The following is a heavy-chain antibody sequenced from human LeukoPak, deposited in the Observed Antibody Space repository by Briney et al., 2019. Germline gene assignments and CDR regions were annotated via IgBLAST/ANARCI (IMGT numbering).Heavy chain of an antibody. J-gene: IGHJ4*02. Sequence: GASVKVSCKASGYTFSNFWMTWVRQAPGKGLEWVAIIKQDGSQKYYVDSVKGRFTISRDNARNSLYLQMSSLRAEDTAVYWAVAGTTYWGQGTLVTVSS. V-gene: IGHV3-7*05. CDR2: IKQDGSQK. CDR1: GYTFSNFW. D-gene: IGHD6-19*01. CDR3: VAGTTY.